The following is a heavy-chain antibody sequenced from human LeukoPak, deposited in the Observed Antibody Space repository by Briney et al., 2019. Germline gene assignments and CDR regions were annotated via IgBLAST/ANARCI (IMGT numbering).Heavy chain of an antibody. D-gene: IGHD1-1*01. CDR3: AKGLERESRLDS. CDR2: IRNSDGMT. V-gene: IGHV3-23*01. J-gene: IGHJ4*02. CDR1: GFSINTYT. Sequence: GQSLRLSCDASGFSINTYTMYWVRQAPGQGLEWGSGIRNSDGMTYYADSVRGRFTISTDNSKNTLYLQMNSLRAEDTALYYCAKGLERESRLDSWGQGTLVTVSS.